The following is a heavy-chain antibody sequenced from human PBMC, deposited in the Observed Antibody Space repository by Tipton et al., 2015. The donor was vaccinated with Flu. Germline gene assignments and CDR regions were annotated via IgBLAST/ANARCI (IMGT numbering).Heavy chain of an antibody. D-gene: IGHD3-10*02. J-gene: IGHJ4*02. CDR1: GYSISSGYY. CDR2: IYHSGST. V-gene: IGHV4-38-2*01. Sequence: TLSLTCVVSGYSISSGYYWGWVRQPPGKGLEWIGTIYHSGSTYYNPSLKSRVTISVDTSKNQFSLKLSSVTAADAAVYYCARHTGDSVRGIIDYWGQGTLVNVSS. CDR3: ARHTGDSVRGIIDY.